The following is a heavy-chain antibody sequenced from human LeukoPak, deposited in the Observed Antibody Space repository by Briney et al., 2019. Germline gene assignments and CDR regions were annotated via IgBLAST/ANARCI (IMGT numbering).Heavy chain of an antibody. D-gene: IGHD2-2*01. V-gene: IGHV4-4*07. CDR2: IYTSGST. CDR3: AKNRVVGESAMDA. CDR1: GGSISSYY. Sequence: SETLSLTCTVSGGSISSYYWSWIRQPAGKGLEWIGRIYTSGSTNYNPSLKSRLTMSVDTSKNQFSLKVTSVTAADTAVYYCAKNRVVGESAMDAWGQGTTVTVSS. J-gene: IGHJ6*02.